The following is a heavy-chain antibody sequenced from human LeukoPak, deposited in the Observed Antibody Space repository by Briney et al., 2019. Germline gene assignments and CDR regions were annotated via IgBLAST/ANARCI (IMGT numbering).Heavy chain of an antibody. CDR1: GFTFSSYE. J-gene: IGHJ4*02. CDR2: ISSSGSTI. D-gene: IGHD5-18*01. Sequence: GGSLRLSCAASGFTFSSYEMNWVRQAPGKGLEWVSYISSSGSTIYYADSVKGRFTISRDNAKNSLYLQMNSLRAEDTAVYYCASAWIPTYFDYWGQGTLVTVSS. CDR3: ASAWIPTYFDY. V-gene: IGHV3-48*03.